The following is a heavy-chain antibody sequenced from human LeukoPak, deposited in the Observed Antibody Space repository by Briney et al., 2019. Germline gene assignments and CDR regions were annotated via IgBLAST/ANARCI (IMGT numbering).Heavy chain of an antibody. CDR2: IYYSGST. CDR1: GGSISSSSYY. Sequence: KPSETLSLTCTVSGGSISSSSYYWGWIRQPPGKGLQWIGSIYYSGSTYYNPSLKSRVTISVDTSKNQFSLKLSSVTAAVTAVYYCARGITMVRGAFNWFDPWGQGTLVTVSS. V-gene: IGHV4-39*01. J-gene: IGHJ5*02. D-gene: IGHD3-10*01. CDR3: ARGITMVRGAFNWFDP.